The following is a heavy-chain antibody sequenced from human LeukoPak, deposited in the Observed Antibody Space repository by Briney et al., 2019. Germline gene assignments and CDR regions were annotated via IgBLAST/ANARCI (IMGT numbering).Heavy chain of an antibody. CDR2: IYTSGST. CDR1: GGSISGSISSYY. J-gene: IGHJ4*02. D-gene: IGHD5-12*01. V-gene: IGHV4-61*09. CDR3: ARDSGYDIIDY. Sequence: SETLSLTCTVSGGSISGSISSYYWSWIRQPAGKGLEWIGHIYTSGSTNYNPSLKSRVTLSVDTSKNRFSLKLTSVAAADAAVYYCARDSGYDIIDYWGQGTLVTVSS.